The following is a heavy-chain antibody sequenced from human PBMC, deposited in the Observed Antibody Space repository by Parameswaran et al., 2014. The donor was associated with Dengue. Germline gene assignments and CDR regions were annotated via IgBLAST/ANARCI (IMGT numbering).Heavy chain of an antibody. Sequence: GGSLRLSCAASGFTFSRYWMHWVRQAPGKGLVWVSCINTDGGRTAYADSVKGRFTISRDDAKSTLYLQMNSLRAEDTAVYYCVSGLVGGTTYWGPGTVVTVSS. CDR3: VSGLVGGTTY. V-gene: IGHV3-74*01. J-gene: IGHJ4*02. CDR1: GFTFSRYW. CDR2: INTDGGRT. D-gene: IGHD1-26*01.